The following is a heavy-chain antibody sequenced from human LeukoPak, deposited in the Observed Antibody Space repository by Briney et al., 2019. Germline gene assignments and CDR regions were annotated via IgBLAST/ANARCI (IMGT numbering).Heavy chain of an antibody. J-gene: IGHJ4*02. D-gene: IGHD6-13*01. Sequence: PGRSLRLSCAASGFTFSSYGMHWVRQAPGKGLEWVAVIWYDGDNKYYADSVKGRFTISRDNSKNTLYLQMNSLRAEDTAVYYCATDSSTWYFDYWGQGTQVTVSS. CDR2: IWYDGDNK. CDR1: GFTFSSYG. V-gene: IGHV3-33*01. CDR3: ATDSSTWYFDY.